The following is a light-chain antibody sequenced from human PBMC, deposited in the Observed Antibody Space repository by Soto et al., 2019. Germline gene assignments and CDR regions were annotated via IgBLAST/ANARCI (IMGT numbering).Light chain of an antibody. J-gene: IGKJ1*01. CDR2: GAS. CDR1: QSVFSSY. Sequence: EIVLTQSPGTLSLSPGERATLSCRASQSVFSSYLAWYQKKPGQAPRLLIYGASSRATGIPDRFSGSGSGTDFTLTISSLEPEDFALHYCQQYGSSPWTFGQGTKVDIK. V-gene: IGKV3-20*01. CDR3: QQYGSSPWT.